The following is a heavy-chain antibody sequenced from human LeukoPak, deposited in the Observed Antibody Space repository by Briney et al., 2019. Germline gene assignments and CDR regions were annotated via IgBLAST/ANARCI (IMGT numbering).Heavy chain of an antibody. CDR1: GYTFTSYD. CDR2: MNPNSGNT. J-gene: IGHJ6*03. V-gene: IGHV1-8*01. D-gene: IGHD4-23*01. CDR3: ARGLAITPGSYYYYYYMDV. Sequence: ASVTVSCKASGYTFTSYDINWVRQAAGQGLEWMGWMNPNSGNTVYAQKFQGRVTMTRNTSISTAYMELSSLRSEDTAVYYCARGLAITPGSYYYYYYMDVWGKGTTVTVSS.